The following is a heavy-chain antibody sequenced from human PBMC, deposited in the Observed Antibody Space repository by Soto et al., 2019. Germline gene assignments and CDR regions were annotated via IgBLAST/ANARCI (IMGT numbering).Heavy chain of an antibody. CDR3: ARAEDGSGSYEGKFDY. CDR1: GGSISSGGYS. J-gene: IGHJ4*02. CDR2: IYHSGST. D-gene: IGHD3-10*01. V-gene: IGHV4-30-2*01. Sequence: PSETLSLTCAVSGGSISSGGYSWSWIRQPPGKGLEWIGYIYHSGSTYYNPSLKSRVTISVDRSKNQFSLKLSSVTAADTAVYYCARAEDGSGSYEGKFDYWGQGTLVTVSS.